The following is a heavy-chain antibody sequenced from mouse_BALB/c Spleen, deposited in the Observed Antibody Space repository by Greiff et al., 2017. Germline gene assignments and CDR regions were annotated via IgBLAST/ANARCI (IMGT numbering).Heavy chain of an antibody. CDR1: GYTFTSYW. V-gene: IGHV1S81*02. Sequence: QVQLKESGAELAKPGASVKMSCKASGYTFTSYWMHWVKQRPGQGLEWIGEINPSNGRTNYNEKFKSKATLTVDKSSSTAYMQLSSLTSEDSAVYYCARGRDYGNSFDYWGQGTTLTVSS. D-gene: IGHD2-1*01. J-gene: IGHJ2*01. CDR3: ARGRDYGNSFDY. CDR2: INPSNGRT.